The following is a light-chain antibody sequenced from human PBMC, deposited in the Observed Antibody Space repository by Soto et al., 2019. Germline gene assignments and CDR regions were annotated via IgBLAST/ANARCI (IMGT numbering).Light chain of an antibody. V-gene: IGLV1-44*01. J-gene: IGLJ3*02. CDR2: GNN. CDR1: TSNIGNNT. CDR3: AAWDDSLNGPV. Sequence: QSVLTQPPSASGTPGQTVTISCSGSTSNIGNNTVNWYQQLPGTAPKLLIYGNNHRTSGVPDRFSGSKSGTSASLANSGLQSEDEANYFCAAWDDSLNGPVFGGGTKVTVL.